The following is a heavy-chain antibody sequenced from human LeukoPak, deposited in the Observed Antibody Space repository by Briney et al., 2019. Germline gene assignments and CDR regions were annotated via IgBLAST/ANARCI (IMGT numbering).Heavy chain of an antibody. J-gene: IGHJ4*02. D-gene: IGHD3-22*01. CDR2: IRWNSGSI. V-gene: IGHV3-9*03. Sequence: GGSLRLSCAASGFTFDDYAMHWVRQAPGKGLEWVSGIRWNSGSIGYADSVKGRFTISRDNAKNSLYLQMNSLRAEDMALYYCAKAQGSGYYSSFDYWGQGTLVTVSS. CDR3: AKAQGSGYYSSFDY. CDR1: GFTFDDYA.